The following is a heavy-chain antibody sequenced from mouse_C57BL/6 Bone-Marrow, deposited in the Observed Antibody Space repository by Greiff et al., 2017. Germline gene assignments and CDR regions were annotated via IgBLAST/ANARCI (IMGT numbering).Heavy chain of an antibody. Sequence: EVKLMESGGGLVQPGGSLSLSCAASGFTFTDYYMSWVRQPPGKALEWLGFIRNKANGYTTEYSASVKGRFTISRDNSQSILYLQMNALRAEDRATYYCARSIYYGYEGFAYWGQGTLVTVSA. J-gene: IGHJ3*01. V-gene: IGHV7-3*01. CDR1: GFTFTDYY. D-gene: IGHD2-2*01. CDR3: ARSIYYGYEGFAY. CDR2: IRNKANGYTT.